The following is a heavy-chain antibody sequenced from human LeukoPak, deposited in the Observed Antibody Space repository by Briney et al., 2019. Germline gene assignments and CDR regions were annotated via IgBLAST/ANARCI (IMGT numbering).Heavy chain of an antibody. J-gene: IGHJ3*02. CDR1: GFSFSTYW. CDR3: ARKRGDI. V-gene: IGHV3-7*04. CDR2: IKYDGRET. Sequence: GGSLRLSCAASGFSFSTYWMSWVRQAPGIGLEWVANIKYDGRETYYVDSVRGRFTISRDNARNSLYLQMNSLRGEDTAVYYCARKRGDIWGPGTVVTVSS.